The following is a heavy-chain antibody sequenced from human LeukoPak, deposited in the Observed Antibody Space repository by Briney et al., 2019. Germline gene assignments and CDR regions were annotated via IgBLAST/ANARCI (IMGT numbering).Heavy chain of an antibody. CDR1: GYTFTSYG. J-gene: IGHJ5*02. CDR3: ARDFDSRVAADWLDP. CDR2: ISAYNGNT. D-gene: IGHD3-9*01. V-gene: IGHV1-18*01. Sequence: ASVKVSCKASGYTFTSYGISWVRQAPGQGLEWMGWISAYNGNTNYAQKFQGRVTMTTDTSTSTAYMELRSLRSDDTAVYYCARDFDSRVAADWLDPWGQGTLVTVSS.